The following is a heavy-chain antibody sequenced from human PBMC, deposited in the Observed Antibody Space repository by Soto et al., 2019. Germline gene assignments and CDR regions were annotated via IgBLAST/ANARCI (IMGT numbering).Heavy chain of an antibody. CDR2: ISGFHGNT. D-gene: IGHD6-6*01. CDR3: AMGGYSTSSRRLLDFVL. Sequence: QVQLEQSGAEVERPGASVELSCEASGYSFSSYGIAWVRQAPGQGLEWMAWISGFHGNTKYAEKSQARATGTIDASTSTGSLELERLRSDYTALYYCAMGGYSTSSRRLLDFVLRGRGTLVTVSS. J-gene: IGHJ2*01. CDR1: GYSFSSYG. V-gene: IGHV1-18*01.